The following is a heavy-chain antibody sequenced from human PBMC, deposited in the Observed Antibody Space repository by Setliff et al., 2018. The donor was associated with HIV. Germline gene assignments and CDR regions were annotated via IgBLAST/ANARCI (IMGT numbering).Heavy chain of an antibody. D-gene: IGHD6-19*01. CDR3: ARDHSSGWTNDY. V-gene: IGHV3-66*02. J-gene: IGHJ4*02. CDR2: IYIDGST. Sequence: PGGSLRLSCAASGFTVSSNYMSWVRQAPGKGLEWVSVIYIDGSTYYADSVRGRFTISRDNYKNTLYLQMKSLRAEDTAVYYCARDHSSGWTNDYWGQGTLVTVSS. CDR1: GFTVSSNY.